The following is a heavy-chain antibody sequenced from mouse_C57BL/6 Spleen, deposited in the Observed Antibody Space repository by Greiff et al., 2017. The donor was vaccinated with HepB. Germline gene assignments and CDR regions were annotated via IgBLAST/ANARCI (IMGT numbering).Heavy chain of an antibody. CDR1: GFTFSDYY. CDR2: ISNGGGST. D-gene: IGHD2-1*01. J-gene: IGHJ3*01. Sequence: EVKLMESGGGLVQPGGSLKLSCAASGFTFSDYYMYWVRQTPEKRLEWVAYISNGGGSTYYPDTVKGRFTISRDNAKNTLYLQMSRLKSEDTAMYYCARGGGHGNLAWFAYWGQGTLVTVSA. CDR3: ARGGGHGNLAWFAY. V-gene: IGHV5-12*01.